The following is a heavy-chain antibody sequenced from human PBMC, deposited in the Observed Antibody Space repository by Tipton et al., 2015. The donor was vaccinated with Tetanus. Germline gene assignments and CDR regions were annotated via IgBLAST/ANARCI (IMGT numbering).Heavy chain of an antibody. CDR1: GFTFSSYA. D-gene: IGHD2-2*01. CDR2: VFDSGTS. CDR3: AEGRRFCSSNSCHEYYFDS. V-gene: IGHV4-38-2*01. Sequence: LRLSCAASGFTFSSYAMTWLRQAPGKGLEWIGSVFDSGTSYYNPSLKSRVTISVDTSKNHFSLRLSSVTAAETAVYYCAEGRRFCSSNSCHEYYFDSWGRGTLVTVSS. J-gene: IGHJ4*02.